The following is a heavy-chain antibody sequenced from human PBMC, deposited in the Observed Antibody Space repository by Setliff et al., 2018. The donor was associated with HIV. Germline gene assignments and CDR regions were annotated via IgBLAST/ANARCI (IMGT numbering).Heavy chain of an antibody. J-gene: IGHJ4*02. CDR3: ARPSLGIGGGALFDY. CDR2: IHFSGST. CDR1: GASVNTNNYY. Sequence: SETLSLTCTVSGASVNTNNYYWGWIRQPPGKGLEWIGNIHFSGSTYYSQSLRSRVTIYVGTSKRQFFLSLSSVTAADTAVYFCARPSLGIGGGALFDYWGQGSLVTVSS. D-gene: IGHD7-27*01. V-gene: IGHV4-39*01.